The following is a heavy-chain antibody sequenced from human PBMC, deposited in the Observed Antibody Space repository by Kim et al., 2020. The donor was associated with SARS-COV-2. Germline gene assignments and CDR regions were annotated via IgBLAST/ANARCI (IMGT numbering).Heavy chain of an antibody. J-gene: IGHJ6*02. CDR1: GFTFSSYS. V-gene: IGHV3-21*01. CDR3: ARGSHYGGNSYYYYYYGMAV. D-gene: IGHD4-17*01. CDR2: ISSSSSYI. Sequence: GGSLRLSCAASGFTFSSYSMNWVRQAPGKGLEWVSSISSSSSYIYYADSVKGRFTISRDNAKNSLYLQMNSLRAEDTAVYYCARGSHYGGNSYYYYYYGMAVWGQGTTVTVSS.